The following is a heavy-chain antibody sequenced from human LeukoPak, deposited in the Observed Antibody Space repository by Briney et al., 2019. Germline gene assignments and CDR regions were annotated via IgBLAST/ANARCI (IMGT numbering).Heavy chain of an antibody. CDR3: ARGSVGASFDY. J-gene: IGHJ4*02. Sequence: SETLSLTCIVSGGSINSGTYYWSWIRQPPGKGLEWIGCIYHSGSSYYNLSLQSRATISPDRSKNQFSLKLTSVTAADTAVYYCARGSVGASFDYWGQGTLVTVSS. V-gene: IGHV4-30-2*01. CDR1: GGSINSGTYY. D-gene: IGHD1-26*01. CDR2: IYHSGSS.